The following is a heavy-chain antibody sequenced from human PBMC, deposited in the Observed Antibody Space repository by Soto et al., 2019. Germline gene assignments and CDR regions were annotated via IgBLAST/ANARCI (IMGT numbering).Heavy chain of an antibody. D-gene: IGHD2-2*01. J-gene: IGHJ6*02. V-gene: IGHV3-53*02. Sequence: EVQLVETGGGLIQPGGSLRLSCAASGFTVTSNYMIWVRQPPGKGLEWVSTTFSGGTTNYADSVKGRFTISRDNSKNTMYRQMNNLRVEATAVYYCARKPPGALQGWAYGMDVWGQGTTVSVSS. CDR1: GFTVTSNY. CDR2: TFSGGTT. CDR3: ARKPPGALQGWAYGMDV.